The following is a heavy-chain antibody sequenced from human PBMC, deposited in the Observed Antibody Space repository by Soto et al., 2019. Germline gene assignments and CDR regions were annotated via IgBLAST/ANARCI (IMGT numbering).Heavy chain of an antibody. J-gene: IGHJ4*02. D-gene: IGHD3-10*01. Sequence: SETLSLTCTVAGGSSSSGDYYWSWIRQPPGKGLEWIGEINHSGSTNYNPSLKSRVTISVDTSKNQFSLKLSSVTAADTAVYYCARGITFDYWGQGTLVTVYS. CDR2: INHSGST. CDR1: GGSSSSGDYY. CDR3: ARGITFDY. V-gene: IGHV4-39*07.